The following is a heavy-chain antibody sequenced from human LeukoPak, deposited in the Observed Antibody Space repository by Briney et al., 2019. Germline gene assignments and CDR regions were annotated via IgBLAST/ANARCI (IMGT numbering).Heavy chain of an antibody. V-gene: IGHV1-18*01. CDR1: GYTFTSYG. CDR3: ASSGYGGPFDY. Sequence: EASVKVSCKAPGYTFTSYGISWVRQAPGQGLEWMGWISAYNGNTNYAQKLQGRVTVTTDTSTSTAYMELRSLRSDDTAVYYCASSGYGGPFDYWGQGTLVTVSS. J-gene: IGHJ4*02. D-gene: IGHD5-12*01. CDR2: ISAYNGNT.